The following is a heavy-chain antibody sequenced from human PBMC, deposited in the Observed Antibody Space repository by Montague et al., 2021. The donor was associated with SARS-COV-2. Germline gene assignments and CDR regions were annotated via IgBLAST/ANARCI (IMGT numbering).Heavy chain of an antibody. J-gene: IGHJ4*02. CDR2: VYYSRSS. CDR1: GDSVSHDF. CDR3: VRDPAPSGSGTFYDY. V-gene: IGHV4-59*02. Sequence: SETLSLTCTVSGDSVSHDFWTWIRQPPGKGLEWIGYVYYSRSSSYNPSLRGQVSIAVDTSKNQFSLRLSTVTAADTAIYYCVRDPAPSGSGTFYDYWGQGTLVAVSS. D-gene: IGHD1-26*01.